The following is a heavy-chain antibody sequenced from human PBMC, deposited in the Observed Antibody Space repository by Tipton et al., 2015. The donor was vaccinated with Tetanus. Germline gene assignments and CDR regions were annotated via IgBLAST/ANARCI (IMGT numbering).Heavy chain of an antibody. Sequence: SLRLSCAASGFTFNDHYMHWVRQAPGKGLVWVSRISYDLASTTYADSVKGRFTISRDNAKKMIYLQMNSLRVEDMAVYYCVRDWTLAGAGPHFDLRGPGVPVIVSS. J-gene: IGHJ4*02. CDR1: GFTFNDHY. CDR3: VRDWTLAGAGPHFDL. D-gene: IGHD6-19*01. CDR2: ISYDLAST. V-gene: IGHV3-74*03.